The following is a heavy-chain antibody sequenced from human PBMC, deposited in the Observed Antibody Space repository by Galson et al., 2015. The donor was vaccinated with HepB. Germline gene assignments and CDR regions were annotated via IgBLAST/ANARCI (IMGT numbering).Heavy chain of an antibody. Sequence: SLRLSCAASGFTFSGSAMHWVRQASGKGLEWVGRIRSKANSYATAYAASVKGRFTISRDDSKNTAYLQMNSLETEGTAVYYCTIAVADFDYWGQGTLVTVSS. CDR1: GFTFSGSA. V-gene: IGHV3-73*01. J-gene: IGHJ4*02. D-gene: IGHD6-19*01. CDR2: IRSKANSYAT. CDR3: TIAVADFDY.